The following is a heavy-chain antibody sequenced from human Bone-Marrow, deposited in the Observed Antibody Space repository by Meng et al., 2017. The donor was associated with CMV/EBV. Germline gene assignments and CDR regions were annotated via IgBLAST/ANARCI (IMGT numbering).Heavy chain of an antibody. Sequence: GGSLRLSCTASGVTFSDYTMNWVRQAPGKGLEWVSSISGSSSYIYYADSVKGRFTISRDNAKNSLYLQMNSLRAEDTAVYYCARDWRYCSGGSCYWGQGTLVTVSS. CDR3: ARDWRYCSGGSCY. J-gene: IGHJ4*02. D-gene: IGHD2-15*01. V-gene: IGHV3-21*06. CDR1: GVTFSDYT. CDR2: ISGSSSYI.